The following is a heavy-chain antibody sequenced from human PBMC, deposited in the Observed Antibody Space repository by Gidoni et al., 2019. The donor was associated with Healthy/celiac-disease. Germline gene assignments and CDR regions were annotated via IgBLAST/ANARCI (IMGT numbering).Heavy chain of an antibody. CDR2: IYTSGST. V-gene: IGHV4-4*07. J-gene: IGHJ6*04. D-gene: IGHD3-3*01. CDR3: ARATYYDFWSGYYSDV. Sequence: QVQLQESGPGMAKPSETLSLTCTASGGSISSYYWSGILHPAGKGLEWIGRIYTSGSTNYNPSLKSRFTMSVDTSKNQFSLKLSSVTAADTAVYYCARATYYDFWSGYYSDVWGKGTTVTVSS. CDR1: GGSISSYY.